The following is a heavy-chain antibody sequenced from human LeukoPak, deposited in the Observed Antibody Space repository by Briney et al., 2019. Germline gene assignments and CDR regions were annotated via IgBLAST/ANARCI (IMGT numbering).Heavy chain of an antibody. V-gene: IGHV3-21*01. D-gene: IGHD2-2*02. Sequence: GGSLRLSCAASGFTFSSYAMSWVRQAPGKGLEWVSSISSSSSYIYYADSVKGRFTISRDNAKNSLYLQMNSLRAEDTAVYYCARDGYCSSTSCYMGDAFDIWGQGTMVTVSS. CDR2: ISSSSSYI. CDR1: GFTFSSYA. J-gene: IGHJ3*02. CDR3: ARDGYCSSTSCYMGDAFDI.